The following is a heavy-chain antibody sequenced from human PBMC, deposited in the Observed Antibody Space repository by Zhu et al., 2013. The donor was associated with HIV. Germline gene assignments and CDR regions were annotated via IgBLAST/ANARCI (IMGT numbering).Heavy chain of an antibody. CDR2: IIPIFGTA. J-gene: IGHJ6*02. V-gene: IGHV1-69*01. D-gene: IGHD4-17*01. Sequence: QVQLVQSGAEVKKPGSSVKVSCKASGGTFSSYAISWVRQAPGQGLEWMGGIIPIFGTANYAQKFQGRVTITADESTSTAYMELSSLRSEDTAVYYCARDPHPTTVTKRTYYYYGMDVWGQGTTVTVSS. CDR1: GGTFSSYA. CDR3: ARDPHPTTVTKRTYYYYGMDV.